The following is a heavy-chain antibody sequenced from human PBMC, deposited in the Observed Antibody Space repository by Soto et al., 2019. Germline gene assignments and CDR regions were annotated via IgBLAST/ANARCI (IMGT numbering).Heavy chain of an antibody. J-gene: IGHJ4*02. CDR1: GGTVSSYS. CDR2: VYYSGST. D-gene: IGHD5-18*01. Sequence: SETLSLTCTVSGGTVSSYSWTWVRQPPGKGLEWIGYVYYSGSTHYNPSLKSRVTISLDTSKNQFSLKLTSVTAADTAMYFCAGSPPAMVAPNIWGQGTLVTVSS. CDR3: AGSPPAMVAPNI. V-gene: IGHV4-59*02.